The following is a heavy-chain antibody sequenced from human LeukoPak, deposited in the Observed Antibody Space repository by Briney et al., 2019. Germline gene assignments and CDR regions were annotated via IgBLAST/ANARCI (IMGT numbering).Heavy chain of an antibody. D-gene: IGHD6-19*01. CDR3: ARYSSGWYYY. CDR1: GFTFSSYA. J-gene: IGHJ4*02. Sequence: PGGPLRLSCSASGFTFSSYAMHWVRQAPGKGLEYVSAISSNGGSTYYADSVKGRFTISRDNSKNTLYLQMSSLRAEDTAVYYCARYSSGWYYYWGQGTLVTVSS. CDR2: ISSNGGST. V-gene: IGHV3-64D*06.